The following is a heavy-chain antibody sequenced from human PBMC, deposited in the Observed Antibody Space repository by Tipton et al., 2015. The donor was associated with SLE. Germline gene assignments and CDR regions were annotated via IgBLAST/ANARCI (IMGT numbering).Heavy chain of an antibody. CDR2: IYYRGST. J-gene: IGHJ3*01. CDR1: GGSISSSSYY. V-gene: IGHV4-39*01. Sequence: TLSLTCTVSGGSISSSSYYWGWIRQPPGKGLEWIGSIYYRGSTYYNLPLRSRVSISVDTSKNQFSLKLSYVTAADTAVYFCATTGGYCSANSCASDSFDFWGHGTMVTVSS. CDR3: ATTGGYCSANSCASDSFDF. D-gene: IGHD2-15*01.